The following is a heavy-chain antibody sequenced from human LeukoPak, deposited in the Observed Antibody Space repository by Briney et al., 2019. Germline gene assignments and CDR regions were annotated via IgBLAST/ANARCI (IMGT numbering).Heavy chain of an antibody. CDR2: ISGSGGRT. CDR3: AKDRPCINDVCHGDFDY. D-gene: IGHD2-8*01. V-gene: IGHV3-23*01. J-gene: IGHJ4*02. CDR1: GFIFSSYA. Sequence: GGSLRLSCAASGFIFSSYAMSWVRQAPGKGLEWVSTISGSGGRTYYADSVKGRCTISRDNSKNTVYLQMNSLRAEDTAVYYCAKDRPCINDVCHGDFDYWGQGTLVTVSS.